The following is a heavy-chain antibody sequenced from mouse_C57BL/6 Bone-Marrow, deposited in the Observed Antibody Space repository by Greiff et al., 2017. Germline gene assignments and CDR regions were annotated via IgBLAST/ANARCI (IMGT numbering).Heavy chain of an antibody. J-gene: IGHJ2*01. D-gene: IGHD2-3*01. Sequence: QVQLKQPGAELVMPGASVKLSCKASGYTFTSYWMHWVKQRPGQGLEWIGEIDPSDSYTNYNQKFKGKSTLTVDKSSSTAYMQLSSLTSEDSAVYYCARGEGGYYPLFDDWGQGTTLTVSS. CDR2: IDPSDSYT. V-gene: IGHV1-69*01. CDR3: ARGEGGYYPLFDD. CDR1: GYTFTSYW.